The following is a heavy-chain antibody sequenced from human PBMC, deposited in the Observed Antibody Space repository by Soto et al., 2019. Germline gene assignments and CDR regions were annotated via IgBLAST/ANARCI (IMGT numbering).Heavy chain of an antibody. V-gene: IGHV4-30-4*01. CDR3: VRSRQMESGNDYGLDV. D-gene: IGHD1-1*01. Sequence: QVQLQESGSGLVKPSQSLSLTCTVSGVSLNTADTWWSWIRQSPGKGLEFIGYYHSGGSTYYDASFSSRVIISADTSNNQFSQKLRSVTAADTAVYFCVRSRQMESGNDYGLDVWGQGTTVTVS. CDR2: YHSGGST. J-gene: IGHJ6*02. CDR1: GVSLNTADTW.